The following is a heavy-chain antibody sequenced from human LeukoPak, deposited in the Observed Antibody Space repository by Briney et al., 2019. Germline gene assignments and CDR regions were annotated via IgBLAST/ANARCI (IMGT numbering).Heavy chain of an antibody. Sequence: SETLSLTCTVSGGSVSSGSYYRSWIRQPPGKGLEWIGYIFYGGSTNYHPSLKSRVTISVDTSKNQFSLKLSSVTAADTAVYYCAAYCGGDCYSLYDAFDVWGQGTMVTVSS. CDR3: AAYCGGDCYSLYDAFDV. D-gene: IGHD2-21*02. J-gene: IGHJ3*01. CDR1: GGSVSSGSYY. CDR2: IFYGGST. V-gene: IGHV4-61*01.